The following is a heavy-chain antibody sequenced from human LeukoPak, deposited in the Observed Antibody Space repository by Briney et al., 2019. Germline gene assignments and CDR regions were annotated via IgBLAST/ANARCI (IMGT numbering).Heavy chain of an antibody. CDR1: GFTFSNYW. Sequence: GGSLRLSCAASGFTFSNYWRSWVRQAPGKGLEWVANIKQDGSEKYYVDSVKGRFTISRDNAKNSLYLQMNSLRAEDTAVYYCAREEPSSSFFDYWGQGTLVTVSS. J-gene: IGHJ4*02. CDR2: IKQDGSEK. CDR3: AREEPSSSFFDY. D-gene: IGHD1-26*01. V-gene: IGHV3-7*01.